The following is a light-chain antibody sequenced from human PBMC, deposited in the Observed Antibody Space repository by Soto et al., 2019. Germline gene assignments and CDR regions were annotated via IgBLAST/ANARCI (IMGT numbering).Light chain of an antibody. CDR3: NSLRVNHLYV. V-gene: IGLV1-40*01. CDR2: GNI. CDR1: SSNLGADYD. J-gene: IGLJ1*01. Sequence: QSVLTQPPSVSGAPGQRVTISCTGSSSNLGADYDVHWYQVLPGTAPKLLIYGNINRPSGVPDRFSGSKSATSASLAIAGLQAEDEADYYCNSLRVNHLYVFVSGTKLTVL.